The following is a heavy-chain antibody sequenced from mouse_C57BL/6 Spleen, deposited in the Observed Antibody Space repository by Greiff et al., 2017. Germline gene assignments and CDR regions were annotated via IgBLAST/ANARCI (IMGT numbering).Heavy chain of an antibody. CDR2: INPNNGGT. J-gene: IGHJ3*01. CDR1: GYTFTDYN. D-gene: IGHD1-1*02. CDR3: ARRGIWSPGFAY. V-gene: IGHV1-22*01. Sequence: VQLQQSGPELVKPGASVKMSCKASGYTFTDYNMHWVKQSHGKSLEWIGYINPNNGGTSYNQKFKGKATLTVNKSSSTAYMELRSLTSEDSAVYYCARRGIWSPGFAYWGQGTLVTVAA.